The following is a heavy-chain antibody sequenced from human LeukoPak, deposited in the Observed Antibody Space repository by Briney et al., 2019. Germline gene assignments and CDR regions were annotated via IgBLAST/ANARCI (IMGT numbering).Heavy chain of an antibody. Sequence: SETLSLTCAVYGGSFSGYYWGWIRQPPGKGLEWIGSIYYSGSTYYNPSLKSRVTISVDTSKNQFSLKLSSVTAADTAGYYCARHLYGSGSSSPLDYWGQGTLVTVSS. J-gene: IGHJ4*02. D-gene: IGHD3-10*01. CDR1: GGSFSGYY. CDR2: IYYSGST. V-gene: IGHV4-39*01. CDR3: ARHLYGSGSSSPLDY.